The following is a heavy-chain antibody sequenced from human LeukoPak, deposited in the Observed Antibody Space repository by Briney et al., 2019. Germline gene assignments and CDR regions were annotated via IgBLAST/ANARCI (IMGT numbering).Heavy chain of an antibody. Sequence: GGSLRLSCAASGFTFSNYGMHLVRQAPGKGLEWVAVMSYDGSIKYYADSVEGRFTISRDNSKNTLYLQMNSLRAEDTAVYYCAKRSGSGSYKSFDYWGQGTLVTVSS. CDR2: MSYDGSIK. D-gene: IGHD1-26*01. V-gene: IGHV3-30*18. J-gene: IGHJ4*02. CDR1: GFTFSNYG. CDR3: AKRSGSGSYKSFDY.